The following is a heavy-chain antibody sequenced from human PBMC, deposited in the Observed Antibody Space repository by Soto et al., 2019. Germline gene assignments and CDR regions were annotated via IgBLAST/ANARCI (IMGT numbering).Heavy chain of an antibody. J-gene: IGHJ6*02. Sequence: PGGSLRLSCAASGFTFSSYWMHWVRQAPGKGLVWVSRINSDGSSTSYADYVKGRFTISRDNAKNTLYLQMNSLRAEDTAVYYCARGGIAVAGRQTYYYYGMDVWGQGTTVTVSS. V-gene: IGHV3-74*01. CDR3: ARGGIAVAGRQTYYYYGMDV. CDR2: INSDGSST. D-gene: IGHD6-19*01. CDR1: GFTFSSYW.